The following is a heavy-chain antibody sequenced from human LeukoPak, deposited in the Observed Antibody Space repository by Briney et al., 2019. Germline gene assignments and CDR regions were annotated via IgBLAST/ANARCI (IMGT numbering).Heavy chain of an antibody. J-gene: IGHJ4*02. CDR3: ARDDRYGYYDY. CDR1: GFTFSNYW. CDR2: IKQDGSEM. V-gene: IGHV3-7*01. Sequence: GGSLRPSCATSGFTFSNYWVTWLRHAPGKGLEWVANIKQDGSEMHYADAVMGRFTISRDNAKASLLLQMNSLRAEDTAVYYCARDDRYGYYDYWGQGTLVTVSS. D-gene: IGHD2-2*03.